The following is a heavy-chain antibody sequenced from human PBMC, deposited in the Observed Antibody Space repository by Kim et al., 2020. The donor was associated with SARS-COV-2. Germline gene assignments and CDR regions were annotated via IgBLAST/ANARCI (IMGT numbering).Heavy chain of an antibody. CDR1: GFSFNNYG. CDR2: ISYDGSKN. D-gene: IGHD3-10*01. Sequence: GGSLRLSCAASGFSFNNYGMHWVRQAPGKGLEWVAAISYDGSKNHYVDSVKGRFTISRDWSKDTLYLQMNSLRPDDTAVYYCAKSTALFWFGKFRHDAFDVWGQGTMVPVSS. CDR3: AKSTALFWFGKFRHDAFDV. V-gene: IGHV3-30*18. J-gene: IGHJ3*01.